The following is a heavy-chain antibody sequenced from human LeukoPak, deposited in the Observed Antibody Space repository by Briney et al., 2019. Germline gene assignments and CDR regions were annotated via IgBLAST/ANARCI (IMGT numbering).Heavy chain of an antibody. Sequence: QAGGSLRLSCEASGFTFSNFAMHWVRQAPGKGLEYVSGISNNGGSTHYAKSVKGRFIISRDNYKNTLYLQMGSLRAEDMAVYYCARYLTYCSSTSCYIPYYFDYWGQGTLVTVSS. CDR2: ISNNGGST. V-gene: IGHV3-64*01. CDR3: ARYLTYCSSTSCYIPYYFDY. CDR1: GFTFSNFA. D-gene: IGHD2-2*02. J-gene: IGHJ4*02.